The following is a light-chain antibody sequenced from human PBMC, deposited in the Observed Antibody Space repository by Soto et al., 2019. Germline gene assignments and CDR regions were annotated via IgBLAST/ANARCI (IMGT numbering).Light chain of an antibody. J-gene: IGLJ1*01. CDR2: EVS. CDR3: SSYTSSNTDV. V-gene: IGLV2-14*01. CDR1: SSDAGDYNY. Sequence: QSALTQPASVSGSPGQSITISCTGTSSDAGDYNYVSWYQQFTGKAPKVMIFEVSHRASGVSNRFSGSKSDTTASLTISGLQAEDEADYYCSSYTSSNTDVFGTGTKVTVL.